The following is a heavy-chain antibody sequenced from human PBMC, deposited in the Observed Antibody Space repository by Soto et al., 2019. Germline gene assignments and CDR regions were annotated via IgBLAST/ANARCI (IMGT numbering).Heavy chain of an antibody. J-gene: IGHJ6*02. Sequence: EVQLVESGGGLVQPGGSLKLSCAASGFTFSGSAVHWVRQASGKGLEWVGRIRSKANNYATAYAASVQGRFTIFRDDLKNTAYLQMNSLKTEDTAVYYCTNPQVYYGMDVWGHGTTVTVSS. CDR1: GFTFSGSA. CDR3: TNPQVYYGMDV. V-gene: IGHV3-73*02. CDR2: IRSKANNYAT.